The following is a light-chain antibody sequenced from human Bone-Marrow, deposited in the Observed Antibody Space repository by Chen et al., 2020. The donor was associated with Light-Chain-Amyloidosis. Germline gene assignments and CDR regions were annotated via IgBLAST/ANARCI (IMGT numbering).Light chain of an antibody. CDR2: GSS. Sequence: EIVLTQSPGTLSLSPGEGANLSCRASQTISSNYLTWYQQKFGQAPRLLIYGSSSRATGIPDRFTGRGAGTDFTLPSNRLEPEDFAMYYCQQYGTSPLPFGGGTKVEI. CDR3: QQYGTSPLP. J-gene: IGKJ4*01. CDR1: QTISSNY. V-gene: IGKV3-20*01.